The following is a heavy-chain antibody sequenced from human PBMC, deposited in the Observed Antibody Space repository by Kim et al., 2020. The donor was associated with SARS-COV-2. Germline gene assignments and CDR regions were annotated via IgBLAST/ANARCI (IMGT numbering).Heavy chain of an antibody. V-gene: IGHV2-5*02. CDR2: IYYDNDK. CDR3: ARHIYNDPWYGWFDT. D-gene: IGHD6-13*01. Sequence: SGPTLVNPTQTLTLTCTFSGFSLTTHGMVVGWIRQPPGKALEWLALIYYDNDKGYSPSLKSRLTITQDTSKNQVVLTVTNMDPVDTAIYYCARHIYNDPWYGWFDTWGQGALVTVSS. CDR1: GFSLTTHGMV. J-gene: IGHJ5*02.